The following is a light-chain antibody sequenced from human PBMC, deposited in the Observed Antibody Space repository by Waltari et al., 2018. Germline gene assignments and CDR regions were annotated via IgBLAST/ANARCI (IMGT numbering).Light chain of an antibody. Sequence: DIQMTQSPSSLSASIGDRVTITCQASEDINNYLNWYQQKPGKAPKLLIYCASNFKVGVPASFSGGGSGTDFTFTISSLQPGDIATYYCQQHDNLPLTFGGGTKVEIK. CDR2: CAS. J-gene: IGKJ4*01. V-gene: IGKV1-33*01. CDR1: EDINNY. CDR3: QQHDNLPLT.